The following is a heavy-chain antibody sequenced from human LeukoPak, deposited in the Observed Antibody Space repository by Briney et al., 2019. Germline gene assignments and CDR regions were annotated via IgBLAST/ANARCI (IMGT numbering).Heavy chain of an antibody. J-gene: IGHJ4*02. V-gene: IGHV3-21*01. Sequence: GGSLRLSCAASGFTYSSYSMNWVRQAPGKGLEWVSSISSSSSYIYYADSVKGRFTISRDNAKNSLYLQMNSLRAEDTAVYYCARDRDGGNGYRGQGTLVTVSS. CDR3: ARDRDGGNGY. CDR1: GFTYSSYS. CDR2: ISSSSSYI. D-gene: IGHD4-23*01.